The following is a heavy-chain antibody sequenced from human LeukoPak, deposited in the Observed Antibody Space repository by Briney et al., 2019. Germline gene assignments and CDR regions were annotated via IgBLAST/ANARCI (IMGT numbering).Heavy chain of an antibody. CDR2: ISAYNGNT. Sequence: ASVKVSCKASGYTFTSYGISWVRQAPGQGLEWMGWISAYNGNTNYAQKLQGRVTMTTDTSTSTAYMELRSLRPDDTAVYYCARAYDYDFWSGYRFDPWGQGNLVTVSS. V-gene: IGHV1-18*01. CDR1: GYTFTSYG. D-gene: IGHD3-3*01. J-gene: IGHJ5*02. CDR3: ARAYDYDFWSGYRFDP.